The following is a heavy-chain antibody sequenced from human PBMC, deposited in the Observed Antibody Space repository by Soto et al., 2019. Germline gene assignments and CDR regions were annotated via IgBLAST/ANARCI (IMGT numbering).Heavy chain of an antibody. V-gene: IGHV3-23*01. CDR3: AKCPWYYDSRATRGY. CDR1: GFTFSSYA. Sequence: PGGSLRLSCAASGFTFSSYAMSWVRQAPGKGLEWVSAISGSGGSTYYADSVKGRFTISRDNSKNTLYLQMNSLRAEDTAVYYCAKCPWYYDSRATRGYWGQGTLVTVSS. D-gene: IGHD3-22*01. J-gene: IGHJ4*02. CDR2: ISGSGGST.